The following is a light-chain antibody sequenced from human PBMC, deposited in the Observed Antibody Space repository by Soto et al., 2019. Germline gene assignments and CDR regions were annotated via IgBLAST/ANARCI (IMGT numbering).Light chain of an antibody. CDR1: GSDIGTYNY. CDR2: EVS. Sequence: QSVLTQPASVSGSPGQSITISCTGTGSDIGTYNYVSWYQQHPGTAPKLMIYEVSNRPSGVSSRFSGSKSGYTASLTISGLQAADEDTYYCGSYTRSNTLVVFGGGTKLTVL. CDR3: GSYTRSNTLVV. J-gene: IGLJ2*01. V-gene: IGLV2-14*01.